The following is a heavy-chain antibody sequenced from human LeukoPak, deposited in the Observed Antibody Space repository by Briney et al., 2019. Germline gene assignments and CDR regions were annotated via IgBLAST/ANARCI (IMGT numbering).Heavy chain of an antibody. J-gene: IGHJ4*02. CDR2: IYYSGST. CDR3: ARGGHDGAFDY. V-gene: IGHV4-59*12. D-gene: IGHD1-1*01. CDR1: GVSISSDY. Sequence: SETLSLTCTVSGVSISSDYWSWIRQPPGKGLEWIGYIYYSGSTNYNPSLKSRVTISLDTSKNQFSLKLSSVTAADTAVYYCARGGHDGAFDYWGQGTLVTVSS.